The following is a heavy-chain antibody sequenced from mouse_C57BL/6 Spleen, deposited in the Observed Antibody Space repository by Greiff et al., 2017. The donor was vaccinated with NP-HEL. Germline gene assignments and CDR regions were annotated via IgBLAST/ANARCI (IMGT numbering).Heavy chain of an antibody. CDR1: GFNIKDDY. CDR2: IDPENGDT. Sequence: EVQLQQSGAELVRPGASVKLSCTASGFNIKDDYMHWVKQRPEQGLEWIGWIDPENGDTEYASKFQGKATITADTSSNTAYLQLSSLTSEDTAVYYCTRLRQLRLRFAYWGQGTLVTVSA. D-gene: IGHD3-2*02. J-gene: IGHJ3*01. V-gene: IGHV14-4*01. CDR3: TRLRQLRLRFAY.